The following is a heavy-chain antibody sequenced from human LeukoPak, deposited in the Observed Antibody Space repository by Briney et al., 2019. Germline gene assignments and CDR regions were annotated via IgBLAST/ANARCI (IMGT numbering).Heavy chain of an antibody. CDR3: AGAVAAGDVGLDY. Sequence: GGSLRLSCAASGFTFRIYWMSWVRQAPGKGLEWVATIKQDDSEKFYVDSVKGRFTVSRDNAKNSLYLQMNSLRGEDTAVYYCAGAVAAGDVGLDYWGQGALVTVSS. CDR1: GFTFRIYW. CDR2: IKQDDSEK. D-gene: IGHD6-13*01. V-gene: IGHV3-7*01. J-gene: IGHJ4*02.